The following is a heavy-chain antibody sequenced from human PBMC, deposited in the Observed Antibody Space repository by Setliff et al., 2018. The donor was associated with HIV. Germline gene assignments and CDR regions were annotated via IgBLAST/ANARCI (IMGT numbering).Heavy chain of an antibody. CDR3: ASSIVAMNWFDP. Sequence: GGSLRLSCAASGFTFSSYSMNWVRQAPGKGLEWVSSISSSSSYIYYADSVKGRFTISRDNAKNSLYLQMNSLRAEDTAVYYCASSIVAMNWFDPWGQGTLVTAPQ. V-gene: IGHV3-21*01. CDR2: ISSSSSYI. D-gene: IGHD5-12*01. CDR1: GFTFSSYS. J-gene: IGHJ5*02.